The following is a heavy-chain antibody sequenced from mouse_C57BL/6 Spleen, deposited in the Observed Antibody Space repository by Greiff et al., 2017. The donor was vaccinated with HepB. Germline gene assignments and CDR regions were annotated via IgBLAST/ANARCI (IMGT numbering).Heavy chain of an antibody. CDR2: IYPRDGST. Sequence: QVQLQQSDAELVKPGASVKISCKVSGYTFTDHTIHWMKQRPEQGLEWIGYIYPRDGSTKYNEKFKGKATLTADKSSSTAYMQLNSLTSEDSAVYFCARFYYYGSSPYYAMDYWGQGTSVTVSS. V-gene: IGHV1-78*01. J-gene: IGHJ4*01. CDR1: GYTFTDHT. D-gene: IGHD1-1*01. CDR3: ARFYYYGSSPYYAMDY.